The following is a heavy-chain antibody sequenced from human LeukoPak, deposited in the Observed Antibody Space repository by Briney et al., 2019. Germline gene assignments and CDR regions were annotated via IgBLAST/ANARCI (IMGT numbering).Heavy chain of an antibody. V-gene: IGHV3-7*03. CDR1: GFTFSSYW. CDR2: IKQDGSEK. D-gene: IGHD2-15*01. CDR3: ATPRRVLGYCSGGSCYSLDY. Sequence: VQPGGSLRLSCAASGFTFSSYWMSWVRQAPGKGLEWVANIKQDGSEKYYVDSVKGRFTISRDNAKNSLYLQMNSLRAEDTAVYYCATPRRVLGYCSGGSCYSLDYWGQGTLVTVSS. J-gene: IGHJ4*02.